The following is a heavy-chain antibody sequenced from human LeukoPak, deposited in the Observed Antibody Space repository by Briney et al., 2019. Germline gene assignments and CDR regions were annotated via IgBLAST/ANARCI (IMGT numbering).Heavy chain of an antibody. V-gene: IGHV4-34*01. CDR3: ARLYYDSSGYYYRDYYYGKDV. CDR2: INHSGST. CDR1: GGSFSGYY. J-gene: IGHJ6*02. Sequence: PSETLSLTCAVYGGSFSGYYWSWIRQPPGKGLEWIGEINHSGSTNYNPSLKSRVTISVDTSKNQFSLKLSSVTAADTAVYYCARLYYDSSGYYYRDYYYGKDVWGQGTTVTVSS. D-gene: IGHD3-22*01.